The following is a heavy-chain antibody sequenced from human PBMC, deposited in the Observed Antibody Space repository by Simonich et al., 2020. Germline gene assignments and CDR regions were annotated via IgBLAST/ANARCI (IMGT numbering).Heavy chain of an antibody. Sequence: QVQLVESGGGVVQPGRSLRLSCAASGFTFSSYAMHWVRQAPGRGLGVVAGISYDGSNKYYADSVKGRFTISRDNSKNTLYLQMNSLRAEDTAVYYCARDRNWGWFDPWGQGTLVTVSS. CDR2: ISYDGSNK. CDR3: ARDRNWGWFDP. CDR1: GFTFSSYA. D-gene: IGHD7-27*01. V-gene: IGHV3-30*07. J-gene: IGHJ5*02.